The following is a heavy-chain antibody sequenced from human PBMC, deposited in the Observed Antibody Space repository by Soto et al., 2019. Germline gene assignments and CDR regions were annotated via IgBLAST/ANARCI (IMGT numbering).Heavy chain of an antibody. V-gene: IGHV4-61*01. CDR3: ARGLTMGQLPSHFDH. J-gene: IGHJ5*02. Sequence: SETLSLTCTVSGGSVSNDNFYWSWIRQPPGKGLEWIGYVHSSGITNYNPSLKRRVTISVDTSRNQFSLRLSSVTAADTAVYYCARGLTMGQLPSHFDHWGQGTLVTVSS. CDR1: GGSVSNDNFY. D-gene: IGHD3-16*01. CDR2: VHSSGIT.